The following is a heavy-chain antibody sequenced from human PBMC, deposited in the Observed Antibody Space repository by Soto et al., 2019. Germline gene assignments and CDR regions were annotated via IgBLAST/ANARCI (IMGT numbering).Heavy chain of an antibody. CDR1: GYRFTNHG. D-gene: IGHD1-26*01. V-gene: IGHV1-18*01. CDR2: ISGNDGKT. Sequence: ASVKVSCKASGYRFTNHGISWVRQAPGQGLEWMGWISGNDGKTKYARKFQGRVTMTTDTSTSTAYMEMNSLRHDDTAFYYCARYIRGPTVFYFDFWGPGVLVTVSS. J-gene: IGHJ4*02. CDR3: ARYIRGPTVFYFDF.